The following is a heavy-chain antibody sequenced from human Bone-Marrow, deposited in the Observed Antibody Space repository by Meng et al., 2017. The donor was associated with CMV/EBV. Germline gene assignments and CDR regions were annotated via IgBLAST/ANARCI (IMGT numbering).Heavy chain of an antibody. J-gene: IGHJ6*02. CDR2: IYYSGST. CDR1: GGSISSSSYY. CDR3: ARDRNHYDFWSGYYWDHYYYYGMDV. V-gene: IGHV4-39*07. D-gene: IGHD3-3*01. Sequence: SETLSLTCTVSGGSISSSSYYWGWIRQPPGKGLEWIGSIYYSGSTYYNPSLKSRVTISVDTSKNQFSLKLSSVTAADTAVYYCARDRNHYDFWSGYYWDHYYYYGMDVWGQGTTVTVSS.